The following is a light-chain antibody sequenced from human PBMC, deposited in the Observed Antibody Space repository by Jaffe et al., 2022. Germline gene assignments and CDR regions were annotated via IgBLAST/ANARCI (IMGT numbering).Light chain of an antibody. CDR2: DAS. V-gene: IGKV1-33*01. CDR1: QDISSY. J-gene: IGKJ4*01. Sequence: DVQMTQSPSSLSASVGDRVTITCQASQDISSYLNWYQQKSGRAPKLLIYDASNLETGVPSRFSGRGSGTDFNFTISSLQPADIATYFCQQYSNLPPLTFGGGTKVEIK. CDR3: QQYSNLPPLT.